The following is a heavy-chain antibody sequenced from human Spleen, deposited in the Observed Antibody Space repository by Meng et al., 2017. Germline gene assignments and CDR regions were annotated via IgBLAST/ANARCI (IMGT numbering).Heavy chain of an antibody. J-gene: IGHJ4*02. V-gene: IGHV1-2*06. CDR2: INPKSGDT. Sequence: QGRLVQLGAEVKNPGAPVKISCKAAGYNCTDYYIHWVRRAPGQGLEGMGRINPKSGDTHYAQKFQARVTMTGDTSISTAYIELRGLRSDDTAMYYCARDEDISAAGKLFGDYWGQGTLVTVSS. CDR1: GYNCTDYY. D-gene: IGHD6-13*01. CDR3: ARDEDISAAGKLFGDY.